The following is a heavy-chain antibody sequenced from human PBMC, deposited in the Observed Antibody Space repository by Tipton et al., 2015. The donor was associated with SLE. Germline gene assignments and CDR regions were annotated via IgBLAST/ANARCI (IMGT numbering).Heavy chain of an antibody. V-gene: IGHV4-59*12. CDR2: IYYSYYSGTT. D-gene: IGHD5-18*01. J-gene: IGHJ6*03. Sequence: LRLSCTVSGGSISSYYWSWIRQPPGKGLEWIGIIYYSYYSGTTYFNPSLKSRVTISVDTSKSQFSLKLSSVTAADTAIYYCAREVGDSEGWGYFYYMDVWGKGTTVTVSS. CDR3: AREVGDSEGWGYFYYMDV. CDR1: GGSISSYY.